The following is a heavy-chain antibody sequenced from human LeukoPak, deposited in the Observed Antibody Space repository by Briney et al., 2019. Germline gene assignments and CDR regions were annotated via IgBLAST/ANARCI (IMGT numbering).Heavy chain of an antibody. CDR2: ISWNSGSI. V-gene: IGHV3-9*01. CDR1: GFTFDDYA. J-gene: IGHJ5*02. Sequence: GGSLRLSCAASGFTFDDYAMHWVRQAPGKGLEWVSGISWNSGSIGYADSVKGRFTISRDNVKNSLYLQMNSLRAEDTALYYCAKDPDYDILTSNWFDPWGQGTLVTVSS. CDR3: AKDPDYDILTSNWFDP. D-gene: IGHD3-9*01.